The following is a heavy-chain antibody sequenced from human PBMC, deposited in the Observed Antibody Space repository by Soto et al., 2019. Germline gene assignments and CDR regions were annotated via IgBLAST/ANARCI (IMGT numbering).Heavy chain of an antibody. J-gene: IGHJ4*02. CDR1: GFTFSNYA. CDR2: LSVSGGDT. CDR3: AKASGTSCYHPLDY. D-gene: IGHD2-15*01. V-gene: IGHV3-23*01. Sequence: PGGSLRLSCAASGFTFSNYAMTWVRQAPGKGLEWVSCLSVSGGDTYYADSVKGRFTVSRDNSKNTLYLQMNSLRADDTAVYYCAKASGTSCYHPLDYWGQGTLVTVSS.